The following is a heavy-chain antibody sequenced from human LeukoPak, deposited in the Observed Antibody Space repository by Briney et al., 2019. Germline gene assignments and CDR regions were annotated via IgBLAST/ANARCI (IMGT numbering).Heavy chain of an antibody. Sequence: GRSLRLSCAASGFTFSSYGMHWVRQAPGKGLEWVAVISYDGSNKYYADSVKGRFTISRDNSKNTLYLQMNSLRAEDTAVYYCAKEPYGPVPGIWGQGTLVTVSS. V-gene: IGHV3-30*18. CDR2: ISYDGSNK. CDR1: GFTFSSYG. J-gene: IGHJ4*02. CDR3: AKEPYGPVPGI. D-gene: IGHD3-10*01.